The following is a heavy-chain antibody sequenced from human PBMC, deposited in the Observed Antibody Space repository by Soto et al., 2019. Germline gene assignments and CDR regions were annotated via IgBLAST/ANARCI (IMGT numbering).Heavy chain of an antibody. CDR2: IYYSGST. CDR3: ARGEKLYYFDY. J-gene: IGHJ4*02. CDR1: GGSISSGGYY. Sequence: SETLSLTCTVSGGSISSGGYYWSWIRQHPGKGLEWIGYIYYSGSTYYNPSLKSRVTISVDTSKNQFSLKLSSVTAADTAVYYCARGEKLYYFDYWGQGTLVPVSS. V-gene: IGHV4-31*03.